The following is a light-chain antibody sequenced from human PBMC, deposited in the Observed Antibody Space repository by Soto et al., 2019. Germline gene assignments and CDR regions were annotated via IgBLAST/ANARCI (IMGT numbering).Light chain of an antibody. V-gene: IGKV4-1*01. CDR3: QQYYSSPYT. J-gene: IGKJ2*01. CDR2: WAS. CDR1: QSVLFSSNNKNY. Sequence: DIVMTQSPDSLAVSLGERATINCKSSQSVLFSSNNKNYLAWYQQKPGQSPKLLIYWASTRESGVPDRFSGSGSGTDFTLTISSLQAADVAVYFCQQYYSSPYTFGQGTKLEVK.